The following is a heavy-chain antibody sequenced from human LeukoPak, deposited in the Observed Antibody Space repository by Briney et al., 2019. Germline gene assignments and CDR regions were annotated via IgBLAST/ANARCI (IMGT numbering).Heavy chain of an antibody. Sequence: GASVKVSCKASGYTFTSYGISWVRQAPGQGLEWMGWISAYNGNTNYAQKLQGRVTMTTDTSTSTAYMELRSLRSDDTAVYYCARDTPPGIAAAGSYYYYYYGMDVWGRGTTVTVSS. CDR2: ISAYNGNT. CDR3: ARDTPPGIAAAGSYYYYYYGMDV. J-gene: IGHJ6*02. CDR1: GYTFTSYG. V-gene: IGHV1-18*01. D-gene: IGHD6-13*01.